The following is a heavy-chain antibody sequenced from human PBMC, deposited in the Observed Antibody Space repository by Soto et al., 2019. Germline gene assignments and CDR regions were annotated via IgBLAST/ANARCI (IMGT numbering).Heavy chain of an antibody. Sequence: EAQLVESGGGLVQPGRSLRLSCAASGFTFDDYAMNWVRQAQGQGLEWVSGISWNSGSIGYADSVKGRFTISRDNAKNSLYLQMNSLRAEDTSLYYCAKDNSLSCWSGVDYWGQVTLVTVSS. D-gene: IGHD6-19*01. J-gene: IGHJ4*02. CDR3: AKDNSLSCWSGVDY. V-gene: IGHV3-9*01. CDR2: ISWNSGSI. CDR1: GFTFDDYA.